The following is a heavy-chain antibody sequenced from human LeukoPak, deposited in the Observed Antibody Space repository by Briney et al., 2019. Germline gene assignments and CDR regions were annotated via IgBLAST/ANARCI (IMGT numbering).Heavy chain of an antibody. V-gene: IGHV1-18*01. J-gene: IGHJ3*02. CDR2: ISAYNGNT. CDR1: GYTFTSYG. Sequence: ASVKVSCKASGYTFTSYGISLVRQAPGQGLEWMGWISAYNGNTNYAQKLQGRVTMTTDTSTSTAYMELRSLRSDDTAVYYCARDRKRYYDSSPERICGQGTMVTVSS. CDR3: ARDRKRYYDSSPERI. D-gene: IGHD3-22*01.